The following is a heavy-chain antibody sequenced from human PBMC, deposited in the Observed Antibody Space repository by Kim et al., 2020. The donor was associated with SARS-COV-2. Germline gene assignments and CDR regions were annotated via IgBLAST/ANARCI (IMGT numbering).Heavy chain of an antibody. Sequence: GGSLRLSCAASGFTFSDYYMSWIRQAPGKGLEWVSYISSSGSTIYYAVSVKGRFTISRDNAKNSLYLQMNSLRAEDTAVYYCARAPVVPAAMVYYYYYMDVWGKGTTVTVSS. D-gene: IGHD2-2*01. CDR3: ARAPVVPAAMVYYYYYMDV. V-gene: IGHV3-11*01. J-gene: IGHJ6*03. CDR1: GFTFSDYY. CDR2: ISSSGSTI.